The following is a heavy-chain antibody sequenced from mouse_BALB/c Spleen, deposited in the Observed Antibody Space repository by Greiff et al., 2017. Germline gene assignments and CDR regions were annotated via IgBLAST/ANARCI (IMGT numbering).Heavy chain of an antibody. Sequence: QVQLQQPGAELVKPGASVKLSCKASGYTFTSYWMHWVKQRPGQGLEWIGEINPSNGRTNYNEKFKSKATLTVDKSSSTAYMQLSSLTSEDSAVYYCARYWDGPDYFDYWGQGTTLTVSS. CDR2: INPSNGRT. V-gene: IGHV1S81*02. J-gene: IGHJ2*01. CDR3: ARYWDGPDYFDY. CDR1: GYTFTSYW. D-gene: IGHD4-1*01.